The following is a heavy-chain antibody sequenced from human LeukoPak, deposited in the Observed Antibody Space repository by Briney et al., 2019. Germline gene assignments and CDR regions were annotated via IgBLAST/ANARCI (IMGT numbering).Heavy chain of an antibody. CDR2: ISNSGGST. CDR1: GFTFSSYA. J-gene: IGHJ6*02. Sequence: GGSLRLSCAASGFTFSSYAMSWVRQAPGKGLEWVSTISNSGGSTYYADSVKGRFTISRDNAKKTLYLQMNSLRAEDTAVYYCARDYYYGMDVWGQGTTVTVSS. CDR3: ARDYYYGMDV. V-gene: IGHV3-23*01.